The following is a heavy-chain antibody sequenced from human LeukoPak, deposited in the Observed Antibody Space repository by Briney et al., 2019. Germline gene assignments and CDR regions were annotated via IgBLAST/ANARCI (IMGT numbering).Heavy chain of an antibody. V-gene: IGHV4-30-2*01. CDR2: IYHSGST. D-gene: IGHD3-22*01. J-gene: IGHJ3*02. CDR3: VRSAYYDSSGYLDAFDI. CDR1: GGSISSGGYS. Sequence: SQTLSLTCAVSGGSISSGGYSWSWIRQPPGKGLEWIGYIYHSGSTYYNPSLKSRVTISVDRSKNQFSLKLSSVTAADTAVYYCVRSAYYDSSGYLDAFDIWGQGTMVTVSS.